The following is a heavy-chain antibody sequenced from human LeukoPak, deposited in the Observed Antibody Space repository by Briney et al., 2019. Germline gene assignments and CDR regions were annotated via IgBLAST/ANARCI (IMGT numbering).Heavy chain of an antibody. CDR3: AKRVPYSSSSVYFDS. CDR2: ITHSGDGT. CDR1: GFTFSAFG. Sequence: GGSLRVSCAASGFTFSAFGMTWVRQAPGKGLEWVSAITHSGDGTYYANSVKGRFTVSRDNSKNTLYLQLNSLRAEDTAVYYCAKRVPYSSSSVYFDSWGQGTLVTVSS. J-gene: IGHJ4*02. V-gene: IGHV3-23*01. D-gene: IGHD6-6*01.